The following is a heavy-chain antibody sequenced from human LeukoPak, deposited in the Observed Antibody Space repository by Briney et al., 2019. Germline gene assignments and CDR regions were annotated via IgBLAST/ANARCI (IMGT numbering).Heavy chain of an antibody. CDR1: GGTFSSYA. D-gene: IGHD5-12*01. CDR2: IIPILGIA. CDR3: ARDSSDGYPDY. J-gene: IGHJ4*02. Sequence: SVKVSFKASGGTFSSYAISWVRQAPGQGLEWMGRIIPILGIANYAQKFQGRVTITADKSTSTAYMELSSLRSEDTAVYYCARDSSDGYPDYWGQGTLVTVSS. V-gene: IGHV1-69*04.